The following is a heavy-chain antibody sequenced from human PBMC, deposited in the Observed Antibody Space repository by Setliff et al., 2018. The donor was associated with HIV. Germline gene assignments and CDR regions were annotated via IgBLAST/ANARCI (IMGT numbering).Heavy chain of an antibody. CDR2: INHSGST. CDR3: ARGVNFDY. V-gene: IGHV4-34*01. Sequence: SETLSLTCAVYGGSFSGYYWSWIRQPPGKGLEWIGEINHSGSTHYNPPLKSRATISVDTSRSQFSLKLTSVTAADTAIYYCARGVNFDYWGQGTQVTVSS. CDR1: GGSFSGYY. J-gene: IGHJ4*02.